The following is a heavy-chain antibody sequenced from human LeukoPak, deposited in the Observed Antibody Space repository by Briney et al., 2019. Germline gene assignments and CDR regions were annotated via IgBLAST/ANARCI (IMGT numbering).Heavy chain of an antibody. D-gene: IGHD3-10*01. J-gene: IGHJ4*02. Sequence: EASVKVSCKASGYTSTSYYMHWVRQAPGQGLEWMGIINPSGGSTSYAQKFQGRVTMTRDTSTSTVYMELSSLRSEDTAVYYCARAGERFGELIVHWGQGTLVTVSS. CDR3: ARAGERFGELIVH. CDR2: INPSGGST. CDR1: GYTSTSYY. V-gene: IGHV1-46*01.